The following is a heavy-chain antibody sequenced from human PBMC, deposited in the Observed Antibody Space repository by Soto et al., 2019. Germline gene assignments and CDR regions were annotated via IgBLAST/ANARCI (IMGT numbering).Heavy chain of an antibody. CDR1: GYTFTSYD. Sequence: QVQLVQSGAEVKKPGASVKVSCKASGYTFTSYDINWVRQATGQGLEWMGWMNPNSGNTGYAQKCQCRVTMTRNTSIRTAYMELSSLRSEDTAVYYCARGSKGSSWYAYWFDPWGQGTLVTVSS. D-gene: IGHD6-13*01. J-gene: IGHJ5*02. CDR3: ARGSKGSSWYAYWFDP. V-gene: IGHV1-8*01. CDR2: MNPNSGNT.